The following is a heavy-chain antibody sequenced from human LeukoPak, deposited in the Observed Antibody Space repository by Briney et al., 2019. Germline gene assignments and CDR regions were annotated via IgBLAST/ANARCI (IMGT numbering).Heavy chain of an antibody. CDR3: ARVSARGGYGDDYFDY. CDR1: GYSISSNYY. V-gene: IGHV4-38-2*02. Sequence: SETLSLTCTVSGYSISSNYYWGWIRQPPGQGLEWIGSIHHSERAYYNPSLKSRVTISVDPSKNHFSLRVMSVTAAETAVYFCARVSARGGYGDDYFDYWGQGTLVTVSS. CDR2: IHHSERA. J-gene: IGHJ4*02. D-gene: IGHD4-17*01.